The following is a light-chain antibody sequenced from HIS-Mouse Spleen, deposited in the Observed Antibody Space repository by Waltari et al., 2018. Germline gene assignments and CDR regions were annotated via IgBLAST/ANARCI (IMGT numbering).Light chain of an antibody. CDR1: SSDVGGYNY. J-gene: IGLJ1*01. CDR3: SSYTSSSTPYV. CDR2: EVS. Sequence: QSALTQPASVSGSPGQSITISCTGTSSDVGGYNYFPWYQQHPGKAPKLMIYEVSKRPSGVSNRFSGSKSGNTASLTISGLQAEDEADYYCSSYTSSSTPYVFGTGTKVTVL. V-gene: IGLV2-14*01.